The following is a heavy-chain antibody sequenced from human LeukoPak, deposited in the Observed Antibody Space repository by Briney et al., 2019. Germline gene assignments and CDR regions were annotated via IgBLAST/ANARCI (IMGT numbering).Heavy chain of an antibody. CDR1: GFTFSGYW. Sequence: PGGSLRLSCAASGFTFSGYWMGWVRQAPGKGLEWVANINQDGGDRNYVDSVKGRFTISRDNAKNSLYLQMNSLRAEDTAVYYCARDPHGGKSLGPWGQGTLVTVSS. D-gene: IGHD4-23*01. CDR3: ARDPHGGKSLGP. J-gene: IGHJ5*02. CDR2: INQDGGDR. V-gene: IGHV3-7*01.